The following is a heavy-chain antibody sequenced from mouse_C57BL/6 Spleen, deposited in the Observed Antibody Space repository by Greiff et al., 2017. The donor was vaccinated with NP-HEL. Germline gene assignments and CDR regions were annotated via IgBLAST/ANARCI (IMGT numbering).Heavy chain of an antibody. V-gene: IGHV3-6*01. CDR3: AREGGSSGSFDY. D-gene: IGHD3-2*02. CDR2: ISYDGSN. CDR1: GYSITSGYY. J-gene: IGHJ2*01. Sequence: VQLQQSGPGLVKPSQSLSLTCSVTGYSITSGYYWNWIRQFPGNKLEWMGYISYDGSNNYNPSLKNRISITRDTSKNQFFLKLNSVTTEDTATYYCAREGGSSGSFDYWGQGTTLTVSS.